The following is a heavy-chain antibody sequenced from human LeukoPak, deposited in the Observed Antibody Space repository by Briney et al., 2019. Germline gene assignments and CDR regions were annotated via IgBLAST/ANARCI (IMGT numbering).Heavy chain of an antibody. J-gene: IGHJ4*02. V-gene: IGHV5-51*01. CDR1: GSSFTGYW. CDR2: IYPGDSDT. CDR3: ARQYSPEYCSGGSCYPVGTYYFDY. D-gene: IGHD2-15*01. Sequence: PGGSLQISGQGSGSSFTGYWIAWGRQVPGKGLEWRGIIYPGDSDTRYSPSFQGQVTISADKSISTAYLRWSSLKASDTAMYYCARQYSPEYCSGGSCYPVGTYYFDYWGQGTLATVSS.